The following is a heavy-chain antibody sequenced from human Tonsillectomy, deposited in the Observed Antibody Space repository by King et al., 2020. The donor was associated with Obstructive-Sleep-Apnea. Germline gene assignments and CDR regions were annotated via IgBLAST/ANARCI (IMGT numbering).Heavy chain of an antibody. CDR2: ISGSGGST. CDR1: GFTFSSYA. Sequence: VQLVESGGGLVQPGGSLRLSCAASGFTFSSYAMSWVRQAPGKGLEWVSGISGSGGSTYYADSVKVRFTISRDNSKNTLYLQMNSLRAEDTAVYDCAKDRKNIAVAGTDLWGQGTLVTVSS. V-gene: IGHV3-23*04. J-gene: IGHJ4*02. CDR3: AKDRKNIAVAGTDL. D-gene: IGHD6-19*01.